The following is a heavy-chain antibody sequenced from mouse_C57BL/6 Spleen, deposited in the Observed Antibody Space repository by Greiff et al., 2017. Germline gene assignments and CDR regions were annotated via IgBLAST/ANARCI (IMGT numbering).Heavy chain of an antibody. Sequence: VQLQQSGPELVKPGASVKISCKASGYTFTDYYMNWVKQSHGKSLEWIGDINPNNGGTSYNQKFKGKATLTVDKSSSTAYMELRSLTSEDSAVYYCARPSYDYEGYFDVWGTGTTVTVSS. CDR3: ARPSYDYEGYFDV. D-gene: IGHD2-4*01. CDR1: GYTFTDYY. V-gene: IGHV1-26*01. CDR2: INPNNGGT. J-gene: IGHJ1*03.